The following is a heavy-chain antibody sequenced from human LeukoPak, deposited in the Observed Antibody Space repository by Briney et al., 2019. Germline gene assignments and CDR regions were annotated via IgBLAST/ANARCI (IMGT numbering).Heavy chain of an antibody. CDR3: ASSPRGGAVAGHYYFDF. CDR2: ISHSGFT. D-gene: IGHD6-19*01. V-gene: IGHV4-38-2*01. CDR1: GYSISGGYH. J-gene: IGHJ4*02. Sequence: SEPLSLTCAVSGYSISGGYHWGWIRQPPGKGLEWIGIISHSGFTYYNPSLKSRVTISVDTSKNQFSLMLNSVTAADTAVYYCASSPRGGAVAGHYYFDFWGQGTLVTVSS.